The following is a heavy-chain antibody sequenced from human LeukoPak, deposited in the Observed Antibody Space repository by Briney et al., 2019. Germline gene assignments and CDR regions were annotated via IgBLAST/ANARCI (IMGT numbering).Heavy chain of an antibody. J-gene: IGHJ6*02. CDR2: INHSGST. CDR1: GGSFRGYY. V-gene: IGHV4-34*01. CDR3: ARGSLNYYYYGMDV. Sequence: SETLSLTCAVYGGSFRGYYWSWIRQPPGKGLGGIGEINHSGSTNYNPSLKSRVTISVDTSKNQFSLKLSSVTAADTAVYYCARGSLNYYYYGMDVWGQGTTVTVSS.